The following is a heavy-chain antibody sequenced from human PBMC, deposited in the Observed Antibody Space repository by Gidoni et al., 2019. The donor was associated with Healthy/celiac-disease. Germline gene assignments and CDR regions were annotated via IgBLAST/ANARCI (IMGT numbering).Heavy chain of an antibody. J-gene: IGHJ6*02. CDR3: AKGGDCSGGSCYSGTDYYYYYGMDV. CDR2: ISWNSGSI. CDR1: GFTFAVYA. Sequence: EVQLVESGGGLVQPGRSLRLSCAASGFTFAVYALHWVRPAPGKGLEWVSGISWNSGSIGYADSVKGRFTISRDNAKNSLYLQMNSLRAEDTALYYCAKGGDCSGGSCYSGTDYYYYYGMDVWGQGTTVTVSS. D-gene: IGHD2-15*01. V-gene: IGHV3-9*01.